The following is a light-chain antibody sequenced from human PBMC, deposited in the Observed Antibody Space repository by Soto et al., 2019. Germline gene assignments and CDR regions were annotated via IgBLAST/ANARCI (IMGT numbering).Light chain of an antibody. Sequence: QSVLTQPASVSGSPGQSITISCTGTSSDVGGYNYVSWYQQHPGKAPKLLIYEVSNRPSGVSNRFSGSKSGNTASLTISGLQAEDEADYYCSSYTSSSLLYVFGTGTKLTVL. V-gene: IGLV2-14*01. J-gene: IGLJ1*01. CDR1: SSDVGGYNY. CDR2: EVS. CDR3: SSYTSSSLLYV.